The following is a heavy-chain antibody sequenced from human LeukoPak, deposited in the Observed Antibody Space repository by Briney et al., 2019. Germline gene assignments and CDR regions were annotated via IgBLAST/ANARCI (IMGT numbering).Heavy chain of an antibody. CDR1: GGSISSYY. V-gene: IGHV4-59*08. Sequence: SETLSLTCTVSGGSISSYYWSWIRQPPGKGLEWIGYIYYSGSTNYNPSLKSRVTISVGTSKNQFSLKLSSVTAADTAVYYCARVYSSWYLDYWGQGTLVTVSS. CDR3: ARVYSSWYLDY. D-gene: IGHD6-6*01. CDR2: IYYSGST. J-gene: IGHJ4*02.